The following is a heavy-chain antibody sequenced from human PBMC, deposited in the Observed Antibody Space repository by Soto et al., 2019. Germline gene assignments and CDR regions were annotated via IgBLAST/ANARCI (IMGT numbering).Heavy chain of an antibody. Sequence: QVQLVQSGAEVKKPGSSVKVSCKASGGTFSSYTISWVRQAPGQGLEWMGRIIPILGIANYAQKFQGRVXXXXXXXXXXXXXXXXXXXXXXXXXXXXXXXXXXXXNDYWGQGTLVTVSS. V-gene: IGHV1-69*02. CDR2: IIPILGIA. CDR3: XXXXXXXXNDY. J-gene: IGHJ4*02. CDR1: GGTFSSYT.